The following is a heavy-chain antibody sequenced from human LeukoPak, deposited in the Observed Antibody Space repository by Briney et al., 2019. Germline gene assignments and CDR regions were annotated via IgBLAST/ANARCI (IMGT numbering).Heavy chain of an antibody. CDR1: GYTLTGYY. Sequence: ASVKVSCKGSGYTLTGYYMHWVRLAPGQGLEWMGWIDPDGGGTKYAQKFQGRVTLTRDTSISTGYVELSRLTYDDTAVYYCAREDPGEDGMDVWGQGTTVTVSS. V-gene: IGHV1-2*02. CDR2: IDPDGGGT. J-gene: IGHJ6*02. D-gene: IGHD3-16*01. CDR3: AREDPGEDGMDV.